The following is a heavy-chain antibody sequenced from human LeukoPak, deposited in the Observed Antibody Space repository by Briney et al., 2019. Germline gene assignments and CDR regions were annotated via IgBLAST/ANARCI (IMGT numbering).Heavy chain of an antibody. CDR1: GGSLSSGGYY. CDR2: IYYSGST. V-gene: IGHV4-31*03. Sequence: TLSLTCTVSGGSLSSGGYYWSWIRQHPGKGLEWIGYIYYSGSTYYNPSLKSRVTISVDTSKNQFSLKLSSVTAADAAVYYCARDRLHSGYGFDYWGQGTLVTVSS. J-gene: IGHJ4*02. D-gene: IGHD5-12*01. CDR3: ARDRLHSGYGFDY.